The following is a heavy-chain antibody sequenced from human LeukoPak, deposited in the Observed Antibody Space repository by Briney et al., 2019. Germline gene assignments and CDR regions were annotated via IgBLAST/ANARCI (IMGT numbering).Heavy chain of an antibody. CDR3: AKENSGWTGDYFDY. V-gene: IGHV3-7*03. Sequence: PGGSLRLSCTASGLIFSSTWMAWVRQAPGKGLEWVANIKPDGSLQFYGDSVKGRFTISRDNAKNSLYLQMNNLRAEDTAVYYCAKENSGWTGDYFDYWGQGTLVTVSS. CDR1: GLIFSSTW. D-gene: IGHD6-19*01. CDR2: IKPDGSLQ. J-gene: IGHJ4*02.